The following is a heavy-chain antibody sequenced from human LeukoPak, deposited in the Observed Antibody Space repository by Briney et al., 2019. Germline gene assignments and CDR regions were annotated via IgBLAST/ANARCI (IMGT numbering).Heavy chain of an antibody. CDR3: ARVYYSNSYDYWYFDL. D-gene: IGHD6-13*01. CDR2: IYYSGST. CDR1: GGSIRSYY. V-gene: IGHV4-59*01. Sequence: SETLSLTCTVSGGSIRSYYWSWIRQPPGKGLEWIGYIYYSGSTNYNPSLKSRVTISVAKSKNQFSLKLSSVTAADTAVYYCARVYYSNSYDYWYFDLWGRGTLVTVSS. J-gene: IGHJ2*01.